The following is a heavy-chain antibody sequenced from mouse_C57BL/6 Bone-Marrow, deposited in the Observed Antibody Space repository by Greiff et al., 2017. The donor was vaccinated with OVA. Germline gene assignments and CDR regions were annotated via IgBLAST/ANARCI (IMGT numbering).Heavy chain of an antibody. Sequence: EVHLVESGGGLVQPKGSLKLSCAASGFSFNTYAMNWVRQAPGKGLEWVARIRSKSNNYATYYADSVKDRFTISRDDSESMLYLQMNNLKTEDTAMYYCVAGTGFFDYWGQGTTLTVSS. CDR1: GFSFNTYA. CDR2: IRSKSNNYAT. D-gene: IGHD3-3*01. J-gene: IGHJ2*01. V-gene: IGHV10-1*01. CDR3: VAGTGFFDY.